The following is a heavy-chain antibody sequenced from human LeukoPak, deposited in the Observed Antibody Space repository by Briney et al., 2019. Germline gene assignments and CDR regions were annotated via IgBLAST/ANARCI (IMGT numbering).Heavy chain of an antibody. V-gene: IGHV1-8*01. D-gene: IGHD1-26*01. Sequence: ASVKVSCKASGYTFTSYDINWVRQATGQGLEWMGWMNPNSGNTGYAQKFQGRVTMARNTSISTAYTELSSLRSEDTAVYYCARTLVGATLGGYWGQGTLVTVSS. CDR1: GYTFTSYD. CDR2: MNPNSGNT. CDR3: ARTLVGATLGGY. J-gene: IGHJ4*02.